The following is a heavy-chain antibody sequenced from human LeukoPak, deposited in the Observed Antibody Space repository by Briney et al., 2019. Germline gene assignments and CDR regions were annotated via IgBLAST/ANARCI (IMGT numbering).Heavy chain of an antibody. D-gene: IGHD1-26*01. CDR1: GFTFSSYS. J-gene: IGHJ3*01. Sequence: GGSLRLSCAASGFTFSSYSMNWVRQAPGKGLEWVSSISSGSSYIYYADSVKGRLTISRDNAKNSLYLQMNSLRAADTALYYCVRGGAGRTEDDVFDFWAPGTMVTVSS. V-gene: IGHV3-21*01. CDR2: ISSGSSYI. CDR3: VRGGAGRTEDDVFDF.